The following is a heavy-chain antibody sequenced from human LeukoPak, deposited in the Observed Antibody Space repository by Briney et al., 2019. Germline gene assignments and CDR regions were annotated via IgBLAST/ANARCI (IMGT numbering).Heavy chain of an antibody. D-gene: IGHD4-17*01. V-gene: IGHV1-46*01. J-gene: IGHJ4*02. CDR1: GYTFTSYG. CDR2: SNPSGGST. Sequence: ASVKVSCKASGYTFTSYGISWVRQAPGQGLEWMGISNPSGGSTRYAQRFQGRVTMTSDTSTSTVYLELSSLRSEDTAVYYCTREASYGDFDYWGQGTLVTVSS. CDR3: TREASYGDFDY.